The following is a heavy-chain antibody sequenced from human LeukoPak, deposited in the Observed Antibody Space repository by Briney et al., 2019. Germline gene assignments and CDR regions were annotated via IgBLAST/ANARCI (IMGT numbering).Heavy chain of an antibody. J-gene: IGHJ4*02. Sequence: SVKVSCKASGGTFSSYAISWVRQAPGQGLEWMGGIIPIFGTANYAQKFQGRVTIAADESTSTAYMELSSLRSEDTAVYYCASRYDSSGYLLQGPRRRDYFDYWGQGTLVTVSS. D-gene: IGHD3-22*01. V-gene: IGHV1-69*13. CDR1: GGTFSSYA. CDR3: ASRYDSSGYLLQGPRRRDYFDY. CDR2: IIPIFGTA.